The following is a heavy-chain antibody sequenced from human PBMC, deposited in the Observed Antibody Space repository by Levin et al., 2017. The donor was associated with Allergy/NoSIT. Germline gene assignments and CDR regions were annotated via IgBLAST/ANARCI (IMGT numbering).Heavy chain of an antibody. D-gene: IGHD3-9*01. V-gene: IGHV5-51*01. CDR3: ARRNDISYSDAFDI. CDR2: IYPDDSDT. Sequence: KAGESLKISCKGSGYIFTIYWIGWVRQMPGKGLEWMGIIYPDDSDTRYSPSFQGQVTISADKSISTAYLQWSSLKASDTAMYYCARRNDISYSDAFDIWGQGTMVTVSS. CDR1: GYIFTIYW. J-gene: IGHJ3*02.